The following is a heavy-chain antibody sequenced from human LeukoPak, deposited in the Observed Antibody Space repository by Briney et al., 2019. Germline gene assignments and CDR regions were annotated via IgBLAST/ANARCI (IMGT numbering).Heavy chain of an antibody. V-gene: IGHV3-11*01. J-gene: IGHJ4*02. CDR3: ARDLITVGQYS. Sequence: GGSLRFSCAASGFTFSGYYMSWIRQAPGEGLEWVSYISSSGSTIYYAASVKGRFTISRDNTKNSLYLQQNSLRAEDTALYYCARDLITVGQYSWGQGTLVTVSS. D-gene: IGHD3-16*01. CDR2: ISSSGSTI. CDR1: GFTFSGYY.